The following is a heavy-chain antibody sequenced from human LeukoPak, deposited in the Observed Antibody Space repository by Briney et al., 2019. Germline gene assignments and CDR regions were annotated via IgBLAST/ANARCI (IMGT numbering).Heavy chain of an antibody. V-gene: IGHV1-8*03. CDR3: ARGLPLDSSLHY. D-gene: IGHD6-19*01. CDR2: MNPNSGNT. Sequence: ASVKVSCKASGYTFTSYAINWVRQATGQGLEWMGWMNPNSGNTGYAQKFQGRVTITRNTSISTAYMELSSLRSEDTAVYYCARGLPLDSSLHYWGQGTLVTVSS. CDR1: GYTFTSYA. J-gene: IGHJ4*02.